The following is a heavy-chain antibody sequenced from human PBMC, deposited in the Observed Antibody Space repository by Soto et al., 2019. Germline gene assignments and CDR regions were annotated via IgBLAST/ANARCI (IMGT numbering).Heavy chain of an antibody. J-gene: IGHJ4*02. CDR1: GFTFSDYY. CDR2: ISSSSDST. Sequence: QVQVVESGGSLVKPGGSLRLSCAASGFTFSDYYMSWIRQAPGKGLEWVSFISSSSDSTKYADSVKGRFTISRDNAKNSLYLQLNSLRAEDTAVYYCARGGVKGTTSRGQVYNWGQGTLVTVSS. CDR3: ARGGVKGTTSRGQVYN. D-gene: IGHD1-7*01. V-gene: IGHV3-11*06.